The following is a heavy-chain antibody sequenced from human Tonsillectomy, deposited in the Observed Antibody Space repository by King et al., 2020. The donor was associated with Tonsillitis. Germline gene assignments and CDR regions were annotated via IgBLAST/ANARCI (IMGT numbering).Heavy chain of an antibody. D-gene: IGHD2-2*01. CDR2: INPNSGGT. CDR3: ARSGGVVPSAPYYYYAMDV. Sequence: QVQLVQSGAEVKKPGASVKVSCKASGYTFTGFYMHWVRQAPGQGLEWMGWINPNSGGTNYAQKFQGRVTMARDTSISTAYMELSRLRSDDTAVYYCARSGGVVPSAPYYYYAMDVWGQGTTVTVSS. V-gene: IGHV1-2*02. CDR1: GYTFTGFY. J-gene: IGHJ6*02.